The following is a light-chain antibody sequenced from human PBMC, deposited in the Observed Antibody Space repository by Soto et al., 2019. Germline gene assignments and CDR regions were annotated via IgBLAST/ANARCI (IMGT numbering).Light chain of an antibody. CDR1: HRVSSY. Sequence: EIVLTQSPATLSVSPGESATLSCSASHRVSSYLAWYQQKPGQAPGLLIYEASTRATGIPARFSGSGSGTDFTLTISSLEPEDFAVYYCQQHANWPLTFGGGTKVDIK. CDR3: QQHANWPLT. V-gene: IGKV3-11*01. J-gene: IGKJ4*01. CDR2: EAS.